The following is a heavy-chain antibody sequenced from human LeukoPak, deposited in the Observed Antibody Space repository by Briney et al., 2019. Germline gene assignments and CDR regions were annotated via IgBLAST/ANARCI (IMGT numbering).Heavy chain of an antibody. CDR2: IRYDGSNK. CDR3: AKDPHDCSGGSCYFGWYFDY. Sequence: PGGSLRLSCAASGFTFSSYGMHWVRQAPGKGLEWVAFIRYDGSNKYYADSVKGRFTISRDSSKNTLYLQMNSLRAEDTAVYYCAKDPHDCSGGSCYFGWYFDYWGQGTLVTVSS. D-gene: IGHD2-15*01. J-gene: IGHJ4*02. CDR1: GFTFSSYG. V-gene: IGHV3-30*02.